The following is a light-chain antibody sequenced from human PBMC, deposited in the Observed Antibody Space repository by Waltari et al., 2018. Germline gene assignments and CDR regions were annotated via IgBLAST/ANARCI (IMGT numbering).Light chain of an antibody. CDR2: GKN. CDR3: NSRDSSGNHLV. Sequence: SSQLTQHPAVSVALGQTVRITCQGDSLRSYYTIWYQQKPGQAPVLVIYGKNNRPSGIPDRFSGSSSGNTASLTITGAQAEDEADYYCNSRDSSGNHLVFGGGTKLTVL. CDR1: SLRSYY. J-gene: IGLJ2*01. V-gene: IGLV3-19*01.